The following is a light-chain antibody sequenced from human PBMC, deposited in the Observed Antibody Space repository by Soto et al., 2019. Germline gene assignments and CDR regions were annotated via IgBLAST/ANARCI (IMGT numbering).Light chain of an antibody. Sequence: IQLTQSPSSLSASVGDRVTITCRSSQTISNYLNWYQQKPGKAPKLLIYAASSLQSGVPSRFSGSGSGTDFTLTITSLQPEDFATYYCQQSYTTPPTFGGGTKVDIK. CDR2: AAS. V-gene: IGKV1-39*01. CDR3: QQSYTTPPT. J-gene: IGKJ4*01. CDR1: QTISNY.